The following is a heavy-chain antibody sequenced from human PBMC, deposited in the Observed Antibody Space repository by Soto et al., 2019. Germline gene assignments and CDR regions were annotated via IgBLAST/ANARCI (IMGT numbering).Heavy chain of an antibody. CDR3: ARADRPKGADPNYYFDY. J-gene: IGHJ4*02. CDR1: GGSISGYY. D-gene: IGHD1-26*01. Sequence: PSETLSLTCTVSGGSISGYYCSWIRQPPGKGLEWIGYIYYSGSTNFNPSLKSRVTISVDTSKNQFSLKLSSVTAADTAVYYCARADRPKGADPNYYFDYWGQGTLVTVSS. V-gene: IGHV4-59*08. CDR2: IYYSGST.